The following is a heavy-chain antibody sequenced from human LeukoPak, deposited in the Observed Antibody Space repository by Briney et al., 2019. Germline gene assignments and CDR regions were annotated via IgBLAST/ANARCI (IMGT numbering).Heavy chain of an antibody. CDR2: IYYSGST. CDR3: ARACGGGSCYYYYGMDV. V-gene: IGHV4-31*03. CDR1: GGSISSGGYY. J-gene: IGHJ6*02. Sequence: SETLSLTCTVSGGSISSGGYYWGWIPQHPGKGLEWIGYIYYSGSTYSNPSLKSRVTISVDTSQNQFSLKLSSVTAADTAVYSCARACGGGSCYYYYGMDVWGQGTTVTVSS. D-gene: IGHD2-15*01.